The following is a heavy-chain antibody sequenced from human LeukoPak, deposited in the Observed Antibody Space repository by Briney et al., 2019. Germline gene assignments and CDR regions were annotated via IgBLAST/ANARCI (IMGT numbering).Heavy chain of an antibody. CDR2: ISGDGRAT. V-gene: IGHV3-74*01. D-gene: IGHD3-3*01. J-gene: IGHJ6*03. CDR3: ARDRCYDFWSGYYDHYYMDV. Sequence: PGGSLRLSCAASGFIFTDYWMHWVRQGPGKELVWVARISGDGRATTYADSVKGRFTISRDNAKNSLYLQMNSLRAEDTAVYYCARDRCYDFWSGYYDHYYMDVWGKGTTVTVS. CDR1: GFIFTDYW.